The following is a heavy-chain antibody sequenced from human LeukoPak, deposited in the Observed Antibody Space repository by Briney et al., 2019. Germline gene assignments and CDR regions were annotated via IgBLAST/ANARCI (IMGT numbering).Heavy chain of an antibody. V-gene: IGHV4-30-2*01. J-gene: IGHJ3*02. D-gene: IGHD3-22*01. CDR2: IYHSGST. CDR3: ATYYYDSSGYYGAFDI. Sequence: SETLSLTCAASGGSISSGGYSWSWIRQPPGKGLEWIGYIYHSGSTYYNPSLKSRVTISVDRSKNQFSLKLSSVTAADTAVYYCATYYYDSSGYYGAFDIWGQGTMVTVSS. CDR1: GGSISSGGYS.